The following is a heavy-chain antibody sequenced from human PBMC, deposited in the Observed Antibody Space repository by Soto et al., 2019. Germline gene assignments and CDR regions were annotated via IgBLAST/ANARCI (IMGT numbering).Heavy chain of an antibody. CDR1: GYSFTNYW. J-gene: IGHJ6*02. Sequence: GESLKISCNFSGYSFTNYWIAWVRQMPGKGLEWMGIIYPGDSDTRYSLSFQGQVTISADKSISTAYLQGSSLKASDTAMYYCAGPRGSHSYYYDIDVWGQGTTVTVSS. CDR3: AGPRGSHSYYYDIDV. D-gene: IGHD2-15*01. CDR2: IYPGDSDT. V-gene: IGHV5-51*01.